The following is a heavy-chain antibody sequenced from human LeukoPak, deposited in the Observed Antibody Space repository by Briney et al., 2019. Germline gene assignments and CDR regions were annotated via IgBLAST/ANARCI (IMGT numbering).Heavy chain of an antibody. CDR2: IYYSGST. CDR3: ARDNDSGAFDY. CDR1: GRSISSGGYY. D-gene: IGHD3-10*01. Sequence: PSETLSLTCTVSGRSISSGGYYWSWIRQHPGKGLEWIGYIYYSGSTYYNPSLKSRVTISVDTSKNQFSLKLSSVTAADTAVYYCARDNDSGAFDYWGQGTLVTVSS. V-gene: IGHV4-31*03. J-gene: IGHJ4*02.